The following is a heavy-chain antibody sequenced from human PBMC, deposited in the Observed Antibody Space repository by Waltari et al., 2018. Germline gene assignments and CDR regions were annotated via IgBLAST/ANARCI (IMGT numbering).Heavy chain of an antibody. J-gene: IGHJ4*02. Sequence: QLQLQESGPGLVKPSETLSLTCTVSGGSISSSSYYWGWIRQPPGKGLEWSGSIYYSGSTYYNPSLKRRVTISVDTYKTQFSLKLSSVTAADTAVYDCARSSSWSPSFDYWGQGTLVTVSS. CDR1: GGSISSSSYY. CDR3: ARSSSWSPSFDY. CDR2: IYYSGST. V-gene: IGHV4-39*01. D-gene: IGHD6-13*01.